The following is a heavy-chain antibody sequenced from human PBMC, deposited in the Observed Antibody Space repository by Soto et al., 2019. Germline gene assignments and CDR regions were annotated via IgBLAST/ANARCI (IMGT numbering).Heavy chain of an antibody. J-gene: IGHJ3*02. V-gene: IGHV3-7*03. CDR1: GITFSSYW. Sequence: EVQLVESGGGLVQPGGSLRLSCAASGITFSSYWMSWVRQAPGKGLEWVANIKQDGSEKYYVDSVKGRFTISRDNAKNSLYLQMNSLRAEDTAVYYCARDRLRVIYGDYGDAFDIWGQGTMVTVSS. D-gene: IGHD4-17*01. CDR3: ARDRLRVIYGDYGDAFDI. CDR2: IKQDGSEK.